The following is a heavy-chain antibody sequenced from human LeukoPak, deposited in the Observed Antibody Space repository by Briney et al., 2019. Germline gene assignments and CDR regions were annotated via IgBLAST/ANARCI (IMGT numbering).Heavy chain of an antibody. CDR2: INPNSGGT. V-gene: IGHV1-2*02. Sequence: GASVKVSCKASGGTFSSYAISWVRQAPGQGLEWMGWINPNSGGTNYAQKFQGRVTMTRDTSISTAYMELSRLRSDDTAVYYCARAPVNYYGSGSYGFYYMDVWGKGTTVTISS. D-gene: IGHD3-10*01. J-gene: IGHJ6*03. CDR1: GGTFSSYA. CDR3: ARAPVNYYGSGSYGFYYMDV.